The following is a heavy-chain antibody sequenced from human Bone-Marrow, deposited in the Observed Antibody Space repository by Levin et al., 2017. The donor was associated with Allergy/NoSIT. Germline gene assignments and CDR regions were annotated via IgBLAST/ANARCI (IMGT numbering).Heavy chain of an antibody. J-gene: IGHJ4*02. CDR3: GRESWVIDY. V-gene: IGHV3-7*01. CDR2: IKEDGSQT. Sequence: LSLTCAASGFPFSGIWMSWVRQAPGKGLEWVANIKEDGSQTFYADSVKGRFTISRDNAQNSLYLQMNSLRAEDTAVYYCGRESWVIDYWGQGTLVTVSS. D-gene: IGHD6-13*01. CDR1: GFPFSGIW.